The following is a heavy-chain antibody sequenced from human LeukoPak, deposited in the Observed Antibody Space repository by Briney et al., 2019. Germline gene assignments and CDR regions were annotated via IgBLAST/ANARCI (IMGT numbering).Heavy chain of an antibody. CDR3: ARSPGYSSGWYDLRGMGPRYYYGMDV. Sequence: SETLSLTCTVSGGSISSYYWSWIRQPPGKGLEWIGYIYYSGSTNYNPSLKNRVTISVDTSKNQFSLKLSSVTAADTAVYYCARSPGYSSGWYDLRGMGPRYYYGMDVWGQGTTVTVSS. D-gene: IGHD6-19*01. J-gene: IGHJ6*02. CDR2: IYYSGST. V-gene: IGHV4-59*01. CDR1: GGSISSYY.